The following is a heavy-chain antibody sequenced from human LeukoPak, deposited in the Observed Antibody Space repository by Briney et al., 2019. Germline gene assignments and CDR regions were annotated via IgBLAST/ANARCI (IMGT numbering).Heavy chain of an antibody. CDR1: GFTFSRNS. Sequence: GGSLRLSCAASGFTFSRNSMNWVRQAPGKGLEWVSSISTSSSYINYADSVKGRFTISRDNAKNSLYLQMNSLRAEDTAVYYCARDLYDRSGYYYVYFDYWGQGTLVTVSS. V-gene: IGHV3-21*01. J-gene: IGHJ4*02. CDR2: ISTSSSYI. CDR3: ARDLYDRSGYYYVYFDY. D-gene: IGHD3-22*01.